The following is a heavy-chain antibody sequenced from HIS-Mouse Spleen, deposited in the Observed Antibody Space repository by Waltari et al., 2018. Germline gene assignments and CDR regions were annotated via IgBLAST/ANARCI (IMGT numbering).Heavy chain of an antibody. Sequence: QVQLVQSGAEVKKPGASVKVSCKASGYTLTSYDINWVREATGQRLEWMRLMNPNSVNTGYAQKFQGRFTMTRKTSISTPYMELSRLRSEDTAVYYCARGRSIAARPAFDIWGQGTMVTVSS. CDR3: ARGRSIAARPAFDI. CDR1: GYTLTSYD. D-gene: IGHD6-6*01. CDR2: MNPNSVNT. V-gene: IGHV1-8*01. J-gene: IGHJ3*02.